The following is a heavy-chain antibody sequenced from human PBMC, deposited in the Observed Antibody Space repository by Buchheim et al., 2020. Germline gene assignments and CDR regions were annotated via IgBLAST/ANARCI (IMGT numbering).Heavy chain of an antibody. J-gene: IGHJ4*02. CDR2: ISYDGSNK. CDR3: AGALDFWSGYFYY. CDR1: GFTFSSYA. Sequence: QVQLVESGGGVVQPGRSLRLSCAASGFTFSSYAMHWVRQAPGKGLEWVAVISYDGSNKYYADSVKGRFTISRDNSKNTLYLQMNSLRAEDTAVYYCAGALDFWSGYFYYWGQGTL. D-gene: IGHD3-3*01. V-gene: IGHV3-30*04.